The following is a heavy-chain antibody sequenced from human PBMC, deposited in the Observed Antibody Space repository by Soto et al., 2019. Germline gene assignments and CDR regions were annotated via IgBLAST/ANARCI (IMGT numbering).Heavy chain of an antibody. CDR3: ARQIYDSSGYYYAY. CDR2: IYSLGNT. J-gene: IGHJ4*02. D-gene: IGHD3-22*01. V-gene: IGHV4-39*01. Sequence: ASETLSLPCTVFGGSISSRSCYWGWIRQPPGQGLEWLGTIYSLGNTYYNPSLKSRVTISVDKSKSQLFLKLSSVTAPDTAVYYCARQIYDSSGYYYAYWGQGTLVTVSS. CDR1: GGSISSRSCY.